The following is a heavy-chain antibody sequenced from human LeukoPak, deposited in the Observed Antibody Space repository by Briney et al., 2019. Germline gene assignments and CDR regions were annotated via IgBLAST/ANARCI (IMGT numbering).Heavy chain of an antibody. CDR1: GGSISSNNW. CDR2: IYHSGST. J-gene: IGHJ6*03. D-gene: IGHD2/OR15-2a*01. CDR3: ARESLLHYYYYMDV. Sequence: SETLSLTCAVSGGSISSNNWWSWVRQPPGKGLEWIGEIYHSGSTDYNPSLKSRVTISVDKSKNQFSLKLSSVTAADTAVYYCARESLLHYYYYMDVWGKGTTVTVSS. V-gene: IGHV4-4*02.